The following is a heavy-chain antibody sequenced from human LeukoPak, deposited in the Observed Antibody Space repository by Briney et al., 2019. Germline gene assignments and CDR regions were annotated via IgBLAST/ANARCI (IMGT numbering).Heavy chain of an antibody. CDR3: ARDQRTYYLGSGSYYKVGRLDF. CDR2: ISTYNGNT. D-gene: IGHD3-10*01. Sequence: GASVKVSCKASGYSFTTYGISWVRQAPGQGLEWMGWISTYNGNTNYAQKLQGRVTMTTDTSTSTAYMELRSLSSEDTAVYYCARDQRTYYLGSGSYYKVGRLDFWGQGTLVTVSS. V-gene: IGHV1-18*01. CDR1: GYSFTTYG. J-gene: IGHJ4*02.